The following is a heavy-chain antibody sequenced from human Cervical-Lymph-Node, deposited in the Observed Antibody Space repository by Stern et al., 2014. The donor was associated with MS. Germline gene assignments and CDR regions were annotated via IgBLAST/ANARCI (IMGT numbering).Heavy chain of an antibody. Sequence: EVQLVESGGGLVQPGRSLRLSCAASGFTFDDYAMHWVRQAPGKGLEWVSGISWTSGSIGYADSVKGRFTISRDNAKNSLYLQMNSLRAEDTALYYCAKSPVGYYDSSGYYYWYFDLWGRGTLVTVSS. CDR3: AKSPVGYYDSSGYYYWYFDL. V-gene: IGHV3-9*01. J-gene: IGHJ2*01. CDR1: GFTFDDYA. D-gene: IGHD3-22*01. CDR2: ISWTSGSI.